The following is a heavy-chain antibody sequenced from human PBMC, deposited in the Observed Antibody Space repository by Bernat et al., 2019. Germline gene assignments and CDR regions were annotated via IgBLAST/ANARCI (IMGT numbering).Heavy chain of an antibody. D-gene: IGHD4-23*01. J-gene: IGHJ6*04. CDR2: IYPRSGNT. Sequence: QVQLQQSGAELARPGASVKLSCKASGYTFTSYGISWVKQRTGQGLEWIGEIYPRSGNTYYNEKFKGKATLTADKSSSTAYMELRSLTSEDSAVYFCARSDYGSSHWYFDVLGTGTTVTVSS. CDR3: ARSDYGSSHWYFDV. CDR1: GYTFTSYG. V-gene: IGHV1-18*01.